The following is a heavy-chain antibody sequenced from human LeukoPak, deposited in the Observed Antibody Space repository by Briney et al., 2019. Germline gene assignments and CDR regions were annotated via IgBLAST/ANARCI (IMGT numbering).Heavy chain of an antibody. V-gene: IGHV1-2*02. CDR1: GYTFTGYY. CDR2: INPNSGGT. J-gene: IGHJ4*02. CDR3: AREGVGIVVVPAAEFDY. Sequence: GASVNVSCTASGYTFTGYYMHWVRQAPGQGLEWMGWINPNSGGTNYAQKFQGRVTMTRDTSISTAYMELSRLRSDDTAVYYCAREGVGIVVVPAAEFDYWGQGTLVTVSS. D-gene: IGHD2-2*03.